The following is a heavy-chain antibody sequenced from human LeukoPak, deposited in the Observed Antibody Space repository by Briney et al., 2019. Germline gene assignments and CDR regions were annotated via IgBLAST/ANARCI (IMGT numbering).Heavy chain of an antibody. CDR2: IIPIFGTA. V-gene: IGHV1-69*05. CDR3: ARGSYYGSGSYLY. Sequence: ASVKVSCKASGGTFSSYAISWVRQAPGQGLEWMGGIIPIFGTANYAQKFQGRVTITTDESTSTAYMELSSLRSEDTAVYYCARGSYYGSGSYLYWGQGTLVTVSS. D-gene: IGHD3-10*01. CDR1: GGTFSSYA. J-gene: IGHJ4*02.